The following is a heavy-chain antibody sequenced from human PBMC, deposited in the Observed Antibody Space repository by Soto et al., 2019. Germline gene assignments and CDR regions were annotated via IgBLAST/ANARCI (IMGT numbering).Heavy chain of an antibody. CDR2: INHSGST. CDR3: ARDKITGLFDY. Sequence: QVQLQQWGAGLLKPSETLSLTCAVYGGSFSGYYWNWIRQPPGTGLEWIGEINHSGSTNYNPSLMSRVTISVDTSKNQFSLKLTSVTAADTAVYYCARDKITGLFDYWGQGTLVTVSS. D-gene: IGHD2-8*02. CDR1: GGSFSGYY. J-gene: IGHJ4*02. V-gene: IGHV4-34*01.